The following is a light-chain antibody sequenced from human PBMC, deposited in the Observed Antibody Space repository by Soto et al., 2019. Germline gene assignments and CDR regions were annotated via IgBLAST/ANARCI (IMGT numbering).Light chain of an antibody. CDR3: QQYSTYPWT. V-gene: IGKV1-5*03. Sequence: DIQMTQSPSTLSASVGDRVTITCRASQTISTLLAWYQQRPGKAPNLLIYKASSLESGVTSRFSGSGSGTEFTLTISSLQPDDFATYFCQQYSTYPWTFGQGNKVEVK. CDR2: KAS. CDR1: QTISTL. J-gene: IGKJ1*01.